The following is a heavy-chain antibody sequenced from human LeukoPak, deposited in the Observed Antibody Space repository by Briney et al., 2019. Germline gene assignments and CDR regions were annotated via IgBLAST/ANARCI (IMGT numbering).Heavy chain of an antibody. V-gene: IGHV4-61*01. CDR3: ARRAYCSGGNCYPA. D-gene: IGHD2-15*01. CDR2: IYYSGST. Sequence: SETLSLTCTVSGGSVSSASYYWSWIRQPPGKGLEWIGYIYYSGSTSYNPSLKSRVTISVDTSKNQFSLKLSSVTAADTAVYYCARRAYCSGGNCYPAWGQGTLVTVSS. CDR1: GGSVSSASYY. J-gene: IGHJ4*02.